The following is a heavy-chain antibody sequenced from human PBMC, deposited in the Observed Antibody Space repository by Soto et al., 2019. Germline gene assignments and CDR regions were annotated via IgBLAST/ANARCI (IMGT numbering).Heavy chain of an antibody. J-gene: IGHJ6*02. D-gene: IGHD6-13*01. Sequence: SETLSLTCTVSGGSVSSAAYYWSWIRQPPGKGLEWIGYIYYSGNTNYNPSLKSRVTISVDTSKNQFSLRLTSVTAADTAVYYCARLRGQQLVLWDYYYYGMDVWGQGTTVTVS. CDR3: ARLRGQQLVLWDYYYYGMDV. V-gene: IGHV4-61*08. CDR2: IYYSGNT. CDR1: GGSVSSAAYY.